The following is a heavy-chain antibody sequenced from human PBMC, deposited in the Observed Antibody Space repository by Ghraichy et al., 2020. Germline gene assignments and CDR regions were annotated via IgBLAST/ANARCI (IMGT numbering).Heavy chain of an antibody. J-gene: IGHJ4*02. Sequence: GGSLRLSCAASGFTFSSYAMSWVRQAPGKGLEWVSAISGSGGSTYYADSVKGRFTISRDNSKNTLYLQMNSLRAEDTAVYYCAKDVEWELQAQGYFDYWGQGTLVTVSS. D-gene: IGHD1-26*01. CDR2: ISGSGGST. V-gene: IGHV3-23*01. CDR1: GFTFSSYA. CDR3: AKDVEWELQAQGYFDY.